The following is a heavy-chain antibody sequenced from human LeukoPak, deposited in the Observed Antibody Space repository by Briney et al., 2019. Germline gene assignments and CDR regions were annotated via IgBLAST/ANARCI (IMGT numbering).Heavy chain of an antibody. J-gene: IGHJ3*02. V-gene: IGHV1-2*02. CDR2: INPNSGGT. D-gene: IGHD3-10*01. CDR3: AKGSVYGSGAFDI. Sequence: RASVKVSCKASEYTFTSYYMHWVRQAPGQGLEWMGWINPNSGGTSYAQKFQGRVTMTRDTSSSTAYMELSRLRSDDTAVYYCAKGSVYGSGAFDIWGQGTMVTVSS. CDR1: EYTFTSYY.